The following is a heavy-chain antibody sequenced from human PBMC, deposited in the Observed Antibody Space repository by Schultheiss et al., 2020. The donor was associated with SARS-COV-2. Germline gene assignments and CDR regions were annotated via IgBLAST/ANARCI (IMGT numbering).Heavy chain of an antibody. V-gene: IGHV3-48*04. J-gene: IGHJ3*02. CDR1: GFTFSSYS. Sequence: GGSLRLSCAASGFTFSSYSMNWVRQAPGKGLEWVSYISSSSSTIYYADSVKGRFTISRDNAKNSLYLQMNSLRAEDTAVYFCARGRREMEYYDSSGYYSDGFDIWGLGTMVTVSS. CDR3: ARGRREMEYYDSSGYYSDGFDI. CDR2: ISSSSSTI. D-gene: IGHD3-22*01.